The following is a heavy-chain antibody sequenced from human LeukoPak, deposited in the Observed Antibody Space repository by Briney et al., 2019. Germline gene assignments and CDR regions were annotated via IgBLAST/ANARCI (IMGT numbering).Heavy chain of an antibody. CDR1: GFTFRNYA. CDR2: ISDGGTST. V-gene: IGHV3-23*01. D-gene: IGHD6-13*01. J-gene: IGHJ5*02. CDR3: AKDRGKAAAGWLDP. Sequence: GGSLRLSCAASGFTFRNYAMSWVRQAPGKGLEWVSAISDGGTSTFYADSVKGRFTISRDNSYNTLYLQMNTLGAEDTAIYYCAKDRGKAAAGWLDPWGQGTLVTVSS.